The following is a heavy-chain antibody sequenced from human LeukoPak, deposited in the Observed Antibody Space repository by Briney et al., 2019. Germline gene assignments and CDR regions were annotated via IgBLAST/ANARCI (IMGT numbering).Heavy chain of an antibody. J-gene: IGHJ4*02. D-gene: IGHD2-15*01. CDR2: ISYDGSNK. CDR3: ATEDPISGYFDY. CDR1: GFTFSRYW. Sequence: GGSLRLSCAASGFTFSRYWMTWVRQAPGKGLEWVAVISYDGSNKYYADSVKGRFTISRDNSKNTLYLQMNSLRAEDTAVYYCATEDPISGYFDYWGQGTLVTVSS. V-gene: IGHV3-30-3*01.